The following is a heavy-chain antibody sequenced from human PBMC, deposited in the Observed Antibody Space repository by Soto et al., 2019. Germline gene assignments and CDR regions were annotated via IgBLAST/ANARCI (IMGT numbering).Heavy chain of an antibody. Sequence: QVQLVESGGGVVQPGRSLRLSCAASGFTFSNYGMHWVRQAPGKGLEWLAVILNDGGDQNYGDSVKGRFTISRDNSKNTLYLHINSLRVEDTAVYYCARDDDRPDNGLDMWGQGTMVTVSS. D-gene: IGHD2-8*01. V-gene: IGHV3-30*19. J-gene: IGHJ3*02. CDR2: ILNDGGDQ. CDR1: GFTFSNYG. CDR3: ARDDDRPDNGLDM.